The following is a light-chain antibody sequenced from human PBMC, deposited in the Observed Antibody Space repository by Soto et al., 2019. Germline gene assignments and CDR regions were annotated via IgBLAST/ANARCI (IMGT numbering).Light chain of an antibody. CDR2: DAS. Sequence: EIVLTKSPCTLSLSPGERATLSCRASQSVRNSLLAWYQQKPGQPPRLLIYDASTRATATPERFSGSGSGTDFTLTISRLEPEDFAVYYCHQYDSIVQTFGQGTKVDI. CDR3: HQYDSIVQT. CDR1: QSVRNSL. J-gene: IGKJ1*01. V-gene: IGKV3-20*01.